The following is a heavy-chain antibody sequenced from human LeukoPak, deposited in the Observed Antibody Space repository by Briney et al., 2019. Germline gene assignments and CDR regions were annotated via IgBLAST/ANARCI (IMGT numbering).Heavy chain of an antibody. D-gene: IGHD3-10*02. J-gene: IGHJ6*04. V-gene: IGHV3-21*01. CDR1: GFTFSSYS. CDR2: ISSTSSYI. CDR3: AELGITMIGGV. Sequence: PGGSLRLSCAASGFTFSSYSMNWVRQAPGKGLEWVSSISSTSSYIYCADSVKGRFTISRDNAKNSLYLQMNSLRAEDTAVYYCAELGITMIGGVWGKGTTVTISS.